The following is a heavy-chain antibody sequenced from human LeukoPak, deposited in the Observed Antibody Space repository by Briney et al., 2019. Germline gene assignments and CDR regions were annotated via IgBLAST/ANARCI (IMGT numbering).Heavy chain of an antibody. D-gene: IGHD1-7*01. CDR3: ARDTELGLYDY. CDR1: GYTFTGYY. Sequence: GASVKVSCKASGYTFTGYYIHWVRQAPGQGLEWMGWINPHSGGTNYAQKFQGGVTMTRDTSITTAYMELSRLRSDVTAVYYCARDTELGLYDYWGQGTLVTVSS. J-gene: IGHJ4*02. CDR2: INPHSGGT. V-gene: IGHV1-2*02.